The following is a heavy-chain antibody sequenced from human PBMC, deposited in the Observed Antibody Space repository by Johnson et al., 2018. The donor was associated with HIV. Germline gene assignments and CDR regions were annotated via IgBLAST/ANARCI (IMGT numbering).Heavy chain of an antibody. J-gene: IGHJ3*02. CDR1: GFTFSSYA. V-gene: IGHV3-30-3*01. Sequence: QVQLVESGGGVVQPGRSLRLSCAASGFTFSSYAMHWVRQAPGKGLEWVAVISYDGSNKYYADSVKGRFTISRDNSKNTLYLQMNSLRAEDTAVYYCAKDYQWGSSTQGAFDIWGQGTMVTVSS. D-gene: IGHD6-6*01. CDR2: ISYDGSNK. CDR3: AKDYQWGSSTQGAFDI.